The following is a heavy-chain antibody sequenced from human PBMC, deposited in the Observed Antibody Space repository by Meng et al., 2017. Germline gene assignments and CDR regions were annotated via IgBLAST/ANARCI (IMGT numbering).Heavy chain of an antibody. CDR2: IYHSGST. D-gene: IGHD2-15*01. Sequence: QGSSPGLVKPSGTLSLTCAVSGGSISSSNWWSWVRQPPGKGLEWIGEIYHSGSTNYNPSLKSRVTISVDKSKNQFSLKLSSVTAADTAVYYCARWSIYCSGGSCYSFDYWGQGTLVTVSS. CDR1: GGSISSSNW. CDR3: ARWSIYCSGGSCYSFDY. V-gene: IGHV4-4*02. J-gene: IGHJ4*02.